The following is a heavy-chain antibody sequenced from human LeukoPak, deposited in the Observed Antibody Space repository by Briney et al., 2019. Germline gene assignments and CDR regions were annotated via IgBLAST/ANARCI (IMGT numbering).Heavy chain of an antibody. CDR2: IYYSGST. Sequence: PSETLSLTCTVSGGSISSSSYYWGWIRQPPGKGLEWIGSIYYSGSTYYNPSLKSRVTISVGTSKNQFSLKLSSVTAADTAVYYCARSNIVVVPADAYYFDYWGQGTLVTVSS. D-gene: IGHD2-2*01. CDR1: GGSISSSSYY. V-gene: IGHV4-39*01. J-gene: IGHJ4*02. CDR3: ARSNIVVVPADAYYFDY.